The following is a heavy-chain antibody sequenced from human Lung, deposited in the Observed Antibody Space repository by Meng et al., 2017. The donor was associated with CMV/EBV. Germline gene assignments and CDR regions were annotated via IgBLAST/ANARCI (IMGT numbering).Heavy chain of an antibody. V-gene: IGHV4-39*07. Sequence: LQHEGSRPGCGNPSDTLAPTSTVLGCPIRSRSHCWCWIRQPAGKGLWWIGNIYYSGLTSYNPSLKRRVTTSVDTSKNQFSLKLSSVTAANTVVFYCARVWANGEGWFDPWGQGTLVTVSS. CDR2: IYYSGLT. D-gene: IGHD2-8*01. CDR3: ARVWANGEGWFDP. J-gene: IGHJ5*02. CDR1: GCPIRSRSHC.